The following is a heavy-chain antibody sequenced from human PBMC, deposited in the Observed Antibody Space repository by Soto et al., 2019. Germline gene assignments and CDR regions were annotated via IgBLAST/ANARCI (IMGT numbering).Heavy chain of an antibody. V-gene: IGHV4-39*01. CDR1: GGSISSSSYY. CDR2: IYYSGST. J-gene: IGHJ6*03. CDR3: ARHVKPAGPRYYYYMDV. Sequence: SETLSLTCTVSGGSISSSSYYWGWIRQPPGKGLEWIGSIYYSGSTYYNPSLKSRVTISVDTSKNQFSLKLSSVTAADTAVYYCARHVKPAGPRYYYYMDVWGKGTTVTVSS.